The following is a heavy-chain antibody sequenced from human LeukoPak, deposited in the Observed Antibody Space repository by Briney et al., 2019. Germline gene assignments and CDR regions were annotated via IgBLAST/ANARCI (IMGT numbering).Heavy chain of an antibody. V-gene: IGHV3-7*01. J-gene: IGHJ4*02. CDR2: IKQDGSEK. CDR1: GFTFSSYW. Sequence: PGGSLRLSCAASGFTFSSYWMSWVRQAPGKGLEWVANIKQDGSEKYYVDSVKGRFTISRDNAKNSLYLQMNSLRAEDTAVYYCARVSAGYSGYGPFDYWGQGTLVTVSS. CDR3: ARVSAGYSGYGPFDY. D-gene: IGHD5-12*01.